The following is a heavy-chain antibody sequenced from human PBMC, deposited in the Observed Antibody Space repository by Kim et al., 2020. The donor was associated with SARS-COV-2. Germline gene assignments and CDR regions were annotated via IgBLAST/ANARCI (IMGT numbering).Heavy chain of an antibody. CDR2: ISAYNGNT. CDR3: ARSQTFIAVAGTGDY. CDR1: GYTFTSYG. V-gene: IGHV1-18*01. Sequence: ASVKVSCKASGYTFTSYGISWVRQAPGQGLEWMGWISAYNGNTNYAQKLQGRVTMTTDTSTGTAYMELRSLRSDDTAVYYCARSQTFIAVAGTGDYWGQGTLVTVSS. D-gene: IGHD6-19*01. J-gene: IGHJ4*02.